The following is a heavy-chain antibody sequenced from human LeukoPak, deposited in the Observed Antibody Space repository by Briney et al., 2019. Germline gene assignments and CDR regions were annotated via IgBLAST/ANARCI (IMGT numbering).Heavy chain of an antibody. CDR3: ARDLPDDYGDYEYYMDV. J-gene: IGHJ6*03. CDR2: IIPIFGTA. V-gene: IGHV1-69*06. CDR1: GGTFSSYA. Sequence: GASVKVSCKASGGTFSSYAISWVRQAPGQGLEWMGGIIPIFGTANYAQKFQGRVTITADKSTSTAYMELSSLRSEDTAVYYCARDLPDDYGDYEYYMDVWGKGTAVTVSS. D-gene: IGHD4-17*01.